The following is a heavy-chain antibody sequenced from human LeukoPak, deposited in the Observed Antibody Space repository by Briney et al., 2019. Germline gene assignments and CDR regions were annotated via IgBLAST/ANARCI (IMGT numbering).Heavy chain of an antibody. J-gene: IGHJ3*02. CDR3: AKDLFVVVPAAIWESAFDI. CDR2: ISGSGGST. V-gene: IGHV3-23*01. CDR1: GFTFSSYA. Sequence: GGSLRLSCAASGFTFSSYAMSWVRQAPGKGLEWVSAISGSGGSTYYADSVKGRFTISRDNSKNTLYLQMNSLRAEDTAVYYCAKDLFVVVPAAIWESAFDIWGQGTMVTVSS. D-gene: IGHD2-2*02.